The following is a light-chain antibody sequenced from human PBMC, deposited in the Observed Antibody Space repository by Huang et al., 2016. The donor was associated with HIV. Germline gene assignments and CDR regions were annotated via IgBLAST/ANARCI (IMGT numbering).Light chain of an antibody. CDR3: QRYDTDPWT. J-gene: IGKJ1*01. V-gene: IGKV1-5*03. CDR1: QSISNW. Sequence: DIQMTQSPSTLSASIGERVTITCRASQSISNWLAWYQQKPGKAPKLLMHKASSLESGVSSRFSGSGSGTEFTLTINRLQPDDFGTYYCQRYDTDPWTFGQGTKVEMK. CDR2: KAS.